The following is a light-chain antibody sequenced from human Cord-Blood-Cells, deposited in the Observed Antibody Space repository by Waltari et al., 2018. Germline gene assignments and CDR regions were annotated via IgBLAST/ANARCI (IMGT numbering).Light chain of an antibody. V-gene: IGKV3-20*01. CDR2: GAS. J-gene: IGKJ2*01. Sequence: EIVLTQSPGTLSFSPGESATLSCRASQSVSSSYLAWYQQKPGQAPRLLIYGASSRATGIPDRFSGSGSGTDFTLTISRLEPEDFAVYYCQQYGSSPRTFGQGTKLEIK. CDR1: QSVSSSY. CDR3: QQYGSSPRT.